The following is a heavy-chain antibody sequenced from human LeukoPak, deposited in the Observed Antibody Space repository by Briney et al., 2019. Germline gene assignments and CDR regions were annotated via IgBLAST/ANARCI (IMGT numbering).Heavy chain of an antibody. V-gene: IGHV1-2*02. J-gene: IGHJ4*02. CDR3: ALSGYSGYDGESLFDY. CDR2: INPNSGGT. Sequence: GSVKVSCKASGYTFTGYYMHWVRQAPGQGLEWMGWINPNSGGTNYAQKFQGRVTMTRDTSISTAYMELSRLRSEDTAVYYCALSGYSGYDGESLFDYWGQGTLVTVSS. D-gene: IGHD5-12*01. CDR1: GYTFTGYY.